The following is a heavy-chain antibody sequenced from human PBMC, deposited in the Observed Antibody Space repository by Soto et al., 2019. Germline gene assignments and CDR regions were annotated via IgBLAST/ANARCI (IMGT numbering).Heavy chain of an antibody. V-gene: IGHV4-34*01. D-gene: IGHD6-13*01. Sequence: SETLSLTCAVYGGSFSGYYWSWIRQPPGKGLEWMGEVNHSGSTNYNPSLKSRVTISVDTSKNHFSLKLSTVSAAATAVYYCARGRQGVRSSGWYRGYYGMDVWGQGTTVTVS. CDR2: VNHSGST. J-gene: IGHJ6*02. CDR3: ARGRQGVRSSGWYRGYYGMDV. CDR1: GGSFSGYY.